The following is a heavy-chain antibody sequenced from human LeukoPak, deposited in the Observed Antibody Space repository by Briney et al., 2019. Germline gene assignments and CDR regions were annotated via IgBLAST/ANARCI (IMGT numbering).Heavy chain of an antibody. Sequence: KPSETLSLTCTVSGGSVTDYYWSWIRQSPGKGLEWIGYIYYTGTSYNPSLKSRVTISADTSKNQILLRLTSVTATDTAMYYCARGVYGSQDSWGQGTLVTVSS. CDR3: ARGVYGSQDS. V-gene: IGHV4-59*08. D-gene: IGHD1-26*01. CDR1: GGSVTDYY. CDR2: IYYTGT. J-gene: IGHJ4*02.